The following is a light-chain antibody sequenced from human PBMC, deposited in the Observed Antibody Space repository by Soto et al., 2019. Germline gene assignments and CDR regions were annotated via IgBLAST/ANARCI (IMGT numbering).Light chain of an antibody. CDR1: QSISNS. V-gene: IGKV1-39*01. Sequence: DIQMTQSLSSLSASVGDTVTITCRASQSISNSLSWYQQKPGKAPKFLIYVASTLQRGVPSRFSGSGSGTDFTITISSLQPEDDATYYCQQTFRPPYTFGQGTKLEIK. J-gene: IGKJ2*01. CDR2: VAS. CDR3: QQTFRPPYT.